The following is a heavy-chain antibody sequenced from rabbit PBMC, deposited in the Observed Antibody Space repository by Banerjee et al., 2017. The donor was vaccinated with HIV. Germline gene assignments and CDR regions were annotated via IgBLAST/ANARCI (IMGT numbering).Heavy chain of an antibody. J-gene: IGHJ4*01. CDR2: INTSSGNT. CDR1: GIDFSSYA. CDR3: ARDLAGVIGWNFDL. V-gene: IGHV1S45*01. D-gene: IGHD4-1*01. Sequence: QEQLVESGGGLVTLGGSLKLSCMASGIDFSSYAISWVRQAPGKGLEWIACINTSSGNTVYANWAKGRFTISKTSSTTVTLQMTSLTAADTATYFCARDLAGVIGWNFDLWGPGTLVTVS.